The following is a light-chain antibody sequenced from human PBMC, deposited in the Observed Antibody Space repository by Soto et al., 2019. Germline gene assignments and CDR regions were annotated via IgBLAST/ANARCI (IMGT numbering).Light chain of an antibody. V-gene: IGKV3-20*01. Sequence: EIVLTQSPGTLSLSPGERATLSCRASQSVSSSLLAWYLQKPGQAPRLLIYGASSRATGIPDRFSGSGSGTDFTLTISRLEPEDFAVYYCQQYGSSPVTFGGGTKVEIK. CDR2: GAS. CDR3: QQYGSSPVT. CDR1: QSVSSSL. J-gene: IGKJ4*01.